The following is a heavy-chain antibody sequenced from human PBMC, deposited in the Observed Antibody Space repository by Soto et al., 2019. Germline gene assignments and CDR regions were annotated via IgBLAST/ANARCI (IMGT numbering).Heavy chain of an antibody. D-gene: IGHD3-22*01. V-gene: IGHV3-23*01. CDR3: AKATMTLVVIRLDS. CDR1: GFTFSNYA. J-gene: IGHJ4*02. Sequence: GGSLRLSCAASGFTFSNYAMNWVRQAPGKGLEWVSTISGRGGSTYYADSVKGRFTISGDNSKNILYLQMNSLRAEDTAVYYCAKATMTLVVIRLDSWGQGTLVTVSS. CDR2: ISGRGGST.